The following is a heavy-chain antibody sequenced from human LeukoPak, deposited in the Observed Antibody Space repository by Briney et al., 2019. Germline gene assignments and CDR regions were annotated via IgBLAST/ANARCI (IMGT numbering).Heavy chain of an antibody. J-gene: IGHJ4*02. CDR1: GFTVSSNY. Sequence: GGSLRLSCAASGFTVSSNYMNWVRQAPGKGLEWVSSISSSSSYIYYADSVKGRFTISRDNAKNSLYLQMNSLRAEDTAVYYCARDYYDSSGYYDYWGQGTLVTVSS. D-gene: IGHD3-22*01. CDR2: ISSSSSYI. V-gene: IGHV3-21*01. CDR3: ARDYYDSSGYYDY.